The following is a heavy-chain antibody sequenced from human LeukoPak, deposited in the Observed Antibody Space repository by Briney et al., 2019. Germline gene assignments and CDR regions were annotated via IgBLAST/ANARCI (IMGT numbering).Heavy chain of an antibody. CDR2: IRYDGSDK. CDR3: ARALSSTTGWYYFDH. V-gene: IGHV3-33*01. D-gene: IGHD6-19*01. CDR1: VFTFSYYG. Sequence: GRSLRLSCAASVFTFSYYGMHWVRQAPGKGLEWVAFIRYDGSDKYYADSVKGRFTISRDNSKNTLDLHMNSLRAEDTAVYYCARALSSTTGWYYFDHWGQGTLFTVSS. J-gene: IGHJ4*02.